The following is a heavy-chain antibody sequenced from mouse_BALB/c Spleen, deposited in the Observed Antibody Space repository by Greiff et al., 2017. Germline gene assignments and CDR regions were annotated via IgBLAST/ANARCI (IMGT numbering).Heavy chain of an antibody. D-gene: IGHD1-2*01. V-gene: IGHV5-9*03. Sequence: EVHLVESGGGLVKPGGSLKLSCAASGFTFSSYTMSWVRQTPEKRLEWVATISSGGGNTYYPDSVKGRFTISRDNAKNNLYLQMSSLRSEDTALYYCARSDYGYSYAMDYWGQGTSVTVSS. CDR3: ARSDYGYSYAMDY. CDR1: GFTFSSYT. CDR2: ISSGGGNT. J-gene: IGHJ4*01.